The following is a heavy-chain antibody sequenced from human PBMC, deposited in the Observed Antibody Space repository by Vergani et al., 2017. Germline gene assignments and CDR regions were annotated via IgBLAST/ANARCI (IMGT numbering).Heavy chain of an antibody. V-gene: IGHV4-39*07. D-gene: IGHD4-17*01. Sequence: QLQLEESGPGLVKPSDTLSLTCSVSGGSISSSSYYWGWIRQPPGKGLEWIGSMYYSGNTYYNPSLKSRVTISVDTSKNQFSLKLSSVTAADTAVYYCARDGNGDYGNWYFDLWGRGTLVTVSS. CDR3: ARDGNGDYGNWYFDL. J-gene: IGHJ2*01. CDR2: MYYSGNT. CDR1: GGSISSSSYY.